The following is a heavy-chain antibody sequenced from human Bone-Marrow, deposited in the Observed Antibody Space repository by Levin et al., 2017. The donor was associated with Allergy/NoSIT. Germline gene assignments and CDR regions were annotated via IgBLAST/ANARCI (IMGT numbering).Heavy chain of an antibody. CDR3: ARGLRGMATITGVHS. D-gene: IGHD5-24*01. CDR1: GFTFLSYT. Sequence: SCAASGFTFLSYTMAWVCQAPGKGLEWVSSISSSSRHIYYADSLKGRFTISRDNAKNSLYLQMSSLRVEDTAVYYCARGLRGMATITGVHSWGQGTLVTVSS. CDR2: ISSSSRHI. V-gene: IGHV3-21*01. J-gene: IGHJ4*02.